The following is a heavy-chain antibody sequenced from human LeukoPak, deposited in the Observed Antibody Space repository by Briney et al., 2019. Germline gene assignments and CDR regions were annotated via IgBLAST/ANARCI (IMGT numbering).Heavy chain of an antibody. Sequence: ASVKVSCKASGYTFTSYAMHWVRQAPGQRLEWMGWINAGNGNTKYSQKFQGRVTITRDTSASTAYMELSSLSSGDTAVYYCAREGAGYSYGYLGFDYWGQGTLVTVSS. J-gene: IGHJ4*02. CDR2: INAGNGNT. V-gene: IGHV1-3*01. CDR3: AREGAGYSYGYLGFDY. CDR1: GYTFTSYA. D-gene: IGHD5-18*01.